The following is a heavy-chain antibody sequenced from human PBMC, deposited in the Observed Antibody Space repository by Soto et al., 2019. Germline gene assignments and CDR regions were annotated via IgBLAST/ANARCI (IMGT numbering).Heavy chain of an antibody. D-gene: IGHD2-15*01. Sequence: VSLVKVSCKASGYTFTSYVISWVRQAPGQGLEWMGWISAYNGNTNYAQKLQGRVTMTTDTSTSTAYMELRSLRSDDTAVYYCARDGVGYCSGGSCYAWFDPWGQGTLVTVSS. J-gene: IGHJ5*02. CDR3: ARDGVGYCSGGSCYAWFDP. V-gene: IGHV1-18*01. CDR2: ISAYNGNT. CDR1: GYTFTSYV.